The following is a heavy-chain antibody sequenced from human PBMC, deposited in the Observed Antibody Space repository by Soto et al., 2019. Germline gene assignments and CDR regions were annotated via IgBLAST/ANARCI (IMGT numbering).Heavy chain of an antibody. CDR3: ADIDY. V-gene: IGHV3-23*01. CDR1: GSYFRMHS. CDR2: ISGSGGST. Sequence: ADTGSYFRMHSLRWERQAPGKGLEWVSSISGSGGSTYYADSVKGRFTISRDNSKNTLYLQMSSLRAEDTAVYYCADIDYWGQGPLVTVS. J-gene: IGHJ4*02.